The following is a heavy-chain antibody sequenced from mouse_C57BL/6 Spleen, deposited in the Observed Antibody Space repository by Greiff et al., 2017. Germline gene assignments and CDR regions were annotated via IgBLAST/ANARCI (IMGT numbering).Heavy chain of an antibody. D-gene: IGHD3-1*01. V-gene: IGHV1-55*01. J-gene: IGHJ3*01. CDR3: ARGLLAY. CDR2: SYPGSGST. CDR1: GYTFTSYW. Sequence: VQLQQPGAELVKPGASVKMSRKASGYTFTSYWITWVKQRPGQGLEWIGDSYPGSGSTNYNEKFKSKATLTVDTSSSTAYMQLSSLTSEDSAVYYCARGLLAYWGQGTLVTVSA.